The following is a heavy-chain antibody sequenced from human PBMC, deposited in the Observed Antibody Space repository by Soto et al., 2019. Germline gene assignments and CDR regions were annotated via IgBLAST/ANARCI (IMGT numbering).Heavy chain of an antibody. Sequence: SVKVSCKASGGTFSSYAISWVRQAPGQGLEWMGGIIPIFGTANYAQKFQGRVTITADESTSTAYMELSSLRSEDTAVYYCARIATVAATPYYYYYGMDVCGQGTTVTVSS. CDR1: GGTFSSYA. V-gene: IGHV1-69*13. D-gene: IGHD2-15*01. CDR2: IIPIFGTA. J-gene: IGHJ6*02. CDR3: ARIATVAATPYYYYYGMDV.